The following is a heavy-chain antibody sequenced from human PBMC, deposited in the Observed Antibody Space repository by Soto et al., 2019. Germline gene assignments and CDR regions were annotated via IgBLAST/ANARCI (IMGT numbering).Heavy chain of an antibody. CDR2: MNPNSGNT. V-gene: IGHV1-8*01. CDR3: ARRDGGYYYYYMDV. D-gene: IGHD3-10*01. CDR1: GYTFTSYD. Sequence: ASVKVSCKASGYTFTSYDINWVRQATGQGLEWMGWMNPNSGNTGYAQKFQGRVTMTRNTSISTAYMELRSLRSEDTAVYYCARRDGGYYYYYMDVWGKGTTVTVSS. J-gene: IGHJ6*03.